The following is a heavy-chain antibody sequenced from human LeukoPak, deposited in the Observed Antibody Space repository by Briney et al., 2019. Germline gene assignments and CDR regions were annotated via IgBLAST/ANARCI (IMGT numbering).Heavy chain of an antibody. V-gene: IGHV3-74*01. D-gene: IGHD6-13*01. CDR3: ARDVGSRPDY. J-gene: IGHJ4*02. Sequence: GGSLRLSCAASGFTFTSYWMHWVRQAPGKGLVWVSRISSDGSTTTYADSVKGRFTMSRDNSKNTLYLQINSLRAEDTAVYYCARDVGSRPDYWGQGTLVTVSS. CDR2: ISSDGSTT. CDR1: GFTFTSYW.